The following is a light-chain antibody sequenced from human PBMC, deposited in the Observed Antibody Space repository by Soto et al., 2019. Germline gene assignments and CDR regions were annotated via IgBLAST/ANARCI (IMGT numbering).Light chain of an antibody. CDR1: QDISTW. CDR3: QQTKSFPLT. CDR2: AAS. Sequence: DIQMTQSPSSVSASVGDRVTITCRASQDISTWLTWYQQKPGKAPNLLMYAASNLQSGVPSRFSASGSGTYFSLTISSLQPEDSATYYCQQTKSFPLTFGGGTKVDIK. J-gene: IGKJ4*01. V-gene: IGKV1-12*01.